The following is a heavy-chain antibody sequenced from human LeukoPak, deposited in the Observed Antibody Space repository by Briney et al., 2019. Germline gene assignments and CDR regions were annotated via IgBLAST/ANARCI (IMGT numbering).Heavy chain of an antibody. CDR3: ARTGENYYDSSGYFTWFDP. D-gene: IGHD3-22*01. J-gene: IGHJ5*02. V-gene: IGHV3-48*01. Sequence: GGSLRLSCAASGFTFSIYSMNWVRQAPAKGLEWVSYISSSSSTIYYADSVKGRFTISRDNAKNSLYLQMNSWRADDTAVYYCARTGENYYDSSGYFTWFDPWGQGTLVTVSA. CDR2: ISSSSSTI. CDR1: GFTFSIYS.